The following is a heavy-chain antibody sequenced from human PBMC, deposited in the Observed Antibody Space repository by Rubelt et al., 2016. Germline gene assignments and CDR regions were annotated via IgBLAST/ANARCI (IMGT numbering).Heavy chain of an antibody. Sequence: QVQLQESGPGLVKPSQTLSLTCTVSGGSISSGAYYWSWIRQHPGKGLEWIGYIYYSGSTYYNPSLKSRLTISVETSNNQFSLKLSSVTAADTAVYYCARSNYGSGSYGMDVWGQGTTVTVSS. CDR1: GGSISSGAYY. J-gene: IGHJ6*02. V-gene: IGHV4-31*03. CDR2: IYYSGST. CDR3: ARSNYGSGSYGMDV. D-gene: IGHD3-10*01.